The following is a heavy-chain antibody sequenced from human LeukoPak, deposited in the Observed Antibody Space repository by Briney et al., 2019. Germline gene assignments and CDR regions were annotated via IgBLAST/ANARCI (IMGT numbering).Heavy chain of an antibody. V-gene: IGHV3-73*01. CDR3: TRRGGDYYDSSGYYYFDY. D-gene: IGHD3-22*01. CDR1: GFTFSGSA. J-gene: IGHJ4*02. CDR2: IRSKANSYAT. Sequence: GGSLRLSCAASGFTFSGSAMHWVRQASGKGLEWVGRIRSKANSYATAYAASVKGRFTISRDDSKNTAYMQMNSRKTEDTAVYYCTRRGGDYYDSSGYYYFDYWGQGTLVTVSS.